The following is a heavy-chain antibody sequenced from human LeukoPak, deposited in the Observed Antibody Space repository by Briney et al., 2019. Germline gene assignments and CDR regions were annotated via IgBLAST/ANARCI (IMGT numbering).Heavy chain of an antibody. Sequence: GGSLRLSCAASGFTFSSYGMHWVRQAPGKGLEWVAVISYDGSNKYYADSVKGRFTISRDNSKNTLYLQMNSLRAEDTAVYYCARFRAAYCSSTSCQKVNDYWGQGTLVTVSS. D-gene: IGHD2-2*01. J-gene: IGHJ4*02. CDR3: ARFRAAYCSSTSCQKVNDY. CDR2: ISYDGSNK. CDR1: GFTFSSYG. V-gene: IGHV3-30*03.